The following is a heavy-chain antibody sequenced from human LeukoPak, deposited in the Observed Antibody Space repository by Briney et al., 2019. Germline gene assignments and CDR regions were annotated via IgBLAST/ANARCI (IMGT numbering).Heavy chain of an antibody. CDR3: ARDGYSYQGYYFDY. J-gene: IGHJ4*02. Sequence: GGCLRLSCAASVFTFSNYWMTWVRQAPWKGLEWVANIKQDGSEKYYVDSVKGRFTISRDNAKNSLYLQMNSLRAEDTAVYYCARDGYSYQGYYFDYWGQGTLVTVSS. D-gene: IGHD5-18*01. CDR1: VFTFSNYW. CDR2: IKQDGSEK. V-gene: IGHV3-7*01.